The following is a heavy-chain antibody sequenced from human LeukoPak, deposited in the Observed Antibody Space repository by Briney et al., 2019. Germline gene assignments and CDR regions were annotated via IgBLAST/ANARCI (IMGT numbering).Heavy chain of an antibody. J-gene: IGHJ4*02. CDR3: VKEAYYGWGSSPTFYFDY. CDR2: ISHDVKTT. Sequence: PGKSLRLSCVASGFSFSDSVIHWVRQAPGKGLEWVAVISHDVKTTYYADSAKGRFTIFRDNSRNTVFLQMNRLRPEDTAVYYCVKEAYYGWGSSPTFYFDYWGQGTRVTVSS. D-gene: IGHD3-10*01. V-gene: IGHV3-30*04. CDR1: GFSFSDSV.